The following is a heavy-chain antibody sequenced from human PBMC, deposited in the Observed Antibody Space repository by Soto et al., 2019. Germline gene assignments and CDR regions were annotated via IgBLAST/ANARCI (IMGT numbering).Heavy chain of an antibody. CDR3: ARIGGDSSGSHFDY. J-gene: IGHJ4*02. CDR1: GFTVSSNY. Sequence: PGGSLRLSCAASGFTVSSNYMSWVRQAPGKGLEWVSVIYSGGSTYYADSVKGRFTISRDNSKNTLYLQMNSLRAEDTAVYYCARIGGDSSGSHFDYWGQGTLVTVSS. D-gene: IGHD3-22*01. CDR2: IYSGGST. V-gene: IGHV3-53*01.